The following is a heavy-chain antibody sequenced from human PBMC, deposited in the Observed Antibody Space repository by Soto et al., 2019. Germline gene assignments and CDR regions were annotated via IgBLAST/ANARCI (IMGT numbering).Heavy chain of an antibody. D-gene: IGHD5-12*01. CDR2: ISYDGSNK. CDR1: GFTFSSYA. CDR3: AREDGYNSD. J-gene: IGHJ4*02. Sequence: QVQLVESGGGVVQPGRSLRLSCAASGFTFSSYAMHWDRQAPGKGLEWVAVISYDGSNKYYADSVKGRFTISRDNSKNTLYLQMNSLRAEDTAVYYCAREDGYNSDWGQGTLVTVSS. V-gene: IGHV3-30-3*01.